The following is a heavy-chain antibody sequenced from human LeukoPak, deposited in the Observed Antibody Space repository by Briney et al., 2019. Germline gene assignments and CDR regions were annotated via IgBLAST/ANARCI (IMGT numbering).Heavy chain of an antibody. D-gene: IGHD6-19*01. J-gene: IGHJ4*02. CDR2: INSDGSST. CDR1: GFTFSSYW. Sequence: PGGSLRLCCAASGFTFSSYWMHWVRHAPGKGLVWVSRINSDGSSTSYADSVKGRFTISRDNAKNTLYLQMNSLRAEDTAVYFCVRVRYSSGWYFDYWGQGTLVTVSS. V-gene: IGHV3-74*01. CDR3: VRVRYSSGWYFDY.